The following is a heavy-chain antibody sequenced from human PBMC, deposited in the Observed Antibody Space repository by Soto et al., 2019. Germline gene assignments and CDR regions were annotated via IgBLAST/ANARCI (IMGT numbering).Heavy chain of an antibody. D-gene: IGHD3-10*01. CDR1: GDSVSGYSHY. CDR2: INYSGST. V-gene: IGHV4-39*07. J-gene: IGHJ6*02. CDR3: ARVSGIYYYGMDV. Sequence: SETLSLTCIVSGDSVSGYSHYWGWIRQPPGKGLEWIGEINYSGSTNYNPSLKSRVTISVDTSKNQFSLKLSSVTAADTAVYYCARVSGIYYYGMDVWGQGTTVTVSS.